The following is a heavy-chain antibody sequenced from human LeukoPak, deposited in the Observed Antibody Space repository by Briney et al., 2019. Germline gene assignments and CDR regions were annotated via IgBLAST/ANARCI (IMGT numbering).Heavy chain of an antibody. Sequence: SVKVSCKASGGTFSSYAISWVRQAPGQGLEWMGRIIPILGIANYTQKFQGRVTITADKSTSTAYMELSSLRSEDTAVYYCARENSSGYYGPFYWGQGTLVTVSS. CDR2: IIPILGIA. J-gene: IGHJ4*02. CDR1: GGTFSSYA. D-gene: IGHD3-22*01. V-gene: IGHV1-69*04. CDR3: ARENSSGYYGPFY.